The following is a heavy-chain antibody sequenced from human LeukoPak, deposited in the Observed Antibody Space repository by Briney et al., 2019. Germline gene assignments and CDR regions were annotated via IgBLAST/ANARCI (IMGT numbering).Heavy chain of an antibody. CDR3: ARDMEERGAFDI. D-gene: IGHD3-10*01. CDR2: ISSSSSYI. J-gene: IGHJ3*02. Sequence: GGSLRLSCAASGSTFSSYSMNWVRQAPGKGLEWVSSISSSSSYIYYTDSVKGRVTISRDNSKNTLYLQMNSLRAEDTAVYYCARDMEERGAFDIWGQGTMVTVSS. CDR1: GSTFSSYS. V-gene: IGHV3-21*01.